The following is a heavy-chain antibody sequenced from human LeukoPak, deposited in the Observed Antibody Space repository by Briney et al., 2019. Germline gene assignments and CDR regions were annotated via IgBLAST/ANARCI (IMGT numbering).Heavy chain of an antibody. CDR3: ARVLRVKLIGSGSYYILDY. Sequence: GGSLRLSCAAPGFTFSSYSMNWVRQAPGKGLEWVSSISSSSSYIYYADSVKGRFTISRDNAKNSLYLQMNSLRAEDTAVYYCARVLRVKLIGSGSYYILDYWGQGTLVTVSS. V-gene: IGHV3-21*04. CDR1: GFTFSSYS. D-gene: IGHD3-10*01. J-gene: IGHJ4*02. CDR2: ISSSSSYI.